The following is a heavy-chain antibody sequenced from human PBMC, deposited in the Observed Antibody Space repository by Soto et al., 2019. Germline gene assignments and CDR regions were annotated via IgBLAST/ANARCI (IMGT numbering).Heavy chain of an antibody. V-gene: IGHV4-59*08. D-gene: IGHD2-15*01. CDR1: GGSISSYY. J-gene: IGHJ5*02. CDR3: ARQCRGVTCHWFVP. Sequence: PSETLSLTCTVSGGSISSYYWSWLRQPPGKGLEWIGYIYYSGSTYYNPSLKSRVTISVDTSKNQFSLTQTSVTAADTAVYYCARQCRGVTCHWFVPWGQGTLVTVSS. CDR2: IYYSGST.